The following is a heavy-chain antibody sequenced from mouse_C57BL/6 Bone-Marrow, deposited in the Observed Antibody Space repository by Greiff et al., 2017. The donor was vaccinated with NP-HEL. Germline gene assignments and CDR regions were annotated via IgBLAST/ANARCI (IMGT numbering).Heavy chain of an antibody. CDR3: ARPITTVVDWYFDV. CDR1: GYTFTSYG. CDR2: IYPRSGNT. Sequence: QVQLQQSGAELARPGASVKLSCKASGYTFTSYGISWVKQRTGQGLEWIGEIYPRSGNTYSPETFKGKATLTADKSASTAYMELRSLTSEDSAVYFCARPITTVVDWYFDVWGTGTTVTVSS. J-gene: IGHJ1*03. D-gene: IGHD1-1*01. V-gene: IGHV1-81*01.